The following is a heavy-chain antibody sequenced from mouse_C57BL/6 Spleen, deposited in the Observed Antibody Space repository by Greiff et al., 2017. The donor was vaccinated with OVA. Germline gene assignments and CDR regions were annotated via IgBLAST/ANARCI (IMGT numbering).Heavy chain of an antibody. Sequence: EVHLVESGPELVKPGASVKMSCKASGYTFTDYNMHWVKQSHGKSLEWIGYINPNNGGTSYNQKFKGKATLTVNKSSSTAYMELRSLTSEDSAVYYCARGYYGSHDYWGQGTTLTVSS. CDR1: GYTFTDYN. J-gene: IGHJ2*01. V-gene: IGHV1-22*01. D-gene: IGHD1-1*01. CDR2: INPNNGGT. CDR3: ARGYYGSHDY.